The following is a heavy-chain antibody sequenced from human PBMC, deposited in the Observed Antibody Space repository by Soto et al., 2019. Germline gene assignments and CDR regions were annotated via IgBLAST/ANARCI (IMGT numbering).Heavy chain of an antibody. CDR1: GFTFSTYW. J-gene: IGHJ4*02. D-gene: IGHD1-26*01. CDR2: MKPDANEK. CDR3: ARDVGGSLDY. V-gene: IGHV3-7*01. Sequence: GGSLRLSCAASGFTFSTYWMAWVRQAPGKGLEWVANMKPDANEKHYVDSVKGRFTISRDNAKNSLYLQMNSLRAEDTALYYCARDVGGSLDYWGQGTLVTVSS.